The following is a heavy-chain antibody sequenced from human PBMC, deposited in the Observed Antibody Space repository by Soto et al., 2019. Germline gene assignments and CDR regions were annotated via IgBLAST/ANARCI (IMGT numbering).Heavy chain of an antibody. CDR1: GASISYGGFS. D-gene: IGHD5-12*01. J-gene: IGHJ4*02. Sequence: ASETLSLTCTVSGASISYGGFSWSWIRQSPGKGLEWIGYISHLENTYLHPSFKSRLTMSIDRTRNQFSLKLSSVTAADMAVYYCARGGGYDSFDYWGQGVLVTVSS. CDR2: ISHLENT. CDR3: ARGGGYDSFDY. V-gene: IGHV4-30-2*06.